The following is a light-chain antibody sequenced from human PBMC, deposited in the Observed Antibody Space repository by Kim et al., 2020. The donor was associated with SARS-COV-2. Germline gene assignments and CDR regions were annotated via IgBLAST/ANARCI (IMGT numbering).Light chain of an antibody. J-gene: IGLJ2*01. Sequence: GATISCSGSSSNIGSNYVYWYQQLPGTAPNLLIYSNNPRPSGVADRFSGSKSGTSSSLAISGLRSEDEADYYCAAWDDSLSGVLFGGGTQLTVL. CDR3: AAWDDSLSGVL. V-gene: IGLV1-47*02. CDR1: SSNIGSNY. CDR2: SNN.